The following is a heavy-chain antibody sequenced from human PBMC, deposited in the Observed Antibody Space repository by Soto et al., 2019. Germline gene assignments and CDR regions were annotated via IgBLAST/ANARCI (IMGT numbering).Heavy chain of an antibody. J-gene: IGHJ6*02. V-gene: IGHV4-31*03. CDR1: GGSISSGGYY. D-gene: IGHD4-17*01. CDR2: IYYSGST. CDR3: ARDCPTFYGSYYGMDV. Sequence: QVQLQESGPGLVKPSQTLSLTCTVSGGSISSGGYYWSWIRQHPGKGLEWIGYIYYSGSTYYNPSLKSRVTIAVDTSTNQFSLKLSSVTAADTAVYYCARDCPTFYGSYYGMDVWGQGTTVTVSS.